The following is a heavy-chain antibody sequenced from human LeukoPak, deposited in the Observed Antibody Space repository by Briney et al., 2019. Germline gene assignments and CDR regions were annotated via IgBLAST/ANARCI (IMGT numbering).Heavy chain of an antibody. Sequence: GGSLRLSCAASGFTFSSYAMSWVRQAPGKGLEWVSAISGSGGSTYYADSVKGRFTISRDNSENTLYLQTNSLRAEDTALYYCAKDLRRCSSTSCYAGPGSWGQGTLDTVSS. CDR2: ISGSGGST. V-gene: IGHV3-23*01. CDR3: AKDLRRCSSTSCYAGPGS. D-gene: IGHD2-2*01. J-gene: IGHJ5*02. CDR1: GFTFSSYA.